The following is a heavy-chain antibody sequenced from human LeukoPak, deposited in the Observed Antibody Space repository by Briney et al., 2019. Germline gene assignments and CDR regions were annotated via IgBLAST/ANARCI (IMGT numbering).Heavy chain of an antibody. CDR1: GGSISSGGYY. Sequence: SETLSLTCTVSGGSISSGGYYWSWIRQPPGKGLEWIGEINHSGSTNYNPSLKSRVTISVDTSKNQFSLKLSSVTAADTAVYYCARAAGYYDILTGVNWFDPWGQGTLVTVSS. V-gene: IGHV4-39*07. CDR2: INHSGST. CDR3: ARAAGYYDILTGVNWFDP. D-gene: IGHD3-9*01. J-gene: IGHJ5*02.